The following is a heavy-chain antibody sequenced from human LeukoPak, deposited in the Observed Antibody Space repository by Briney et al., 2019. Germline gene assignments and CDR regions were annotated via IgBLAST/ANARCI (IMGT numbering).Heavy chain of an antibody. CDR2: ISGSGGST. Sequence: GGSLRLSCAASGSSFSSYAMSWVRQAPGKGLEWVSAISGSGGSTYSADSVKGRFTISRDNSKNTLYLQMNSLRAEDTAVYYCAKGTSLSRFDPWGQGTLVTVSS. CDR1: GSSFSSYA. CDR3: AKGTSLSRFDP. D-gene: IGHD3/OR15-3a*01. J-gene: IGHJ5*02. V-gene: IGHV3-23*01.